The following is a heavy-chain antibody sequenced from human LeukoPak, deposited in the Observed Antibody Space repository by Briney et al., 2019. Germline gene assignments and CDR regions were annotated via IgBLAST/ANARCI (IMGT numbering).Heavy chain of an antibody. V-gene: IGHV1-58*02. CDR1: GFTFTSSA. CDR3: AAYYYDSSGQYYFDY. D-gene: IGHD3-22*01. CDR2: IVVGSGNT. J-gene: IGHJ4*02. Sequence: SVKVSCKASGFTFTSSAMQWVRQARGQRLEWIGWIVVGSGNTNYAQKFQERVTTTRDMSTSTAYMELSSLRSEDTAVYYCAAYYYDSSGQYYFDYWGQGTLVTVSP.